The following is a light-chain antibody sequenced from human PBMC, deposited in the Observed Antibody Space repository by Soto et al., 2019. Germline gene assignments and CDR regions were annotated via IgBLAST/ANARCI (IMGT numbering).Light chain of an antibody. CDR2: DAS. CDR1: QSVGRT. Sequence: EIVMTQSPATLSVSPGERATLFCRASQSVGRTLAWYQQKPGQSPRLLVYDASNRATGIPDRFSGGGSGTDFTLTISRLEPEDFAVYYCQQFSSYPLTFGGGTKVDIK. J-gene: IGKJ4*01. V-gene: IGKV3D-15*01. CDR3: QQFSSYPLT.